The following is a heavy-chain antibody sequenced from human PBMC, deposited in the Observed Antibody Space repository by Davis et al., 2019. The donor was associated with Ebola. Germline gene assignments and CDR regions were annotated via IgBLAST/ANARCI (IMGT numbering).Heavy chain of an antibody. Sequence: GESLKISCEVSGFSLSDYWMAWARQAPGKGLQWVANIRHDGFVFYGDSVKGRFTISKDDAESAVSLQMNDLRAEDTGVYYCAKVAGFSSTWYLDRWGQGTLVTVST. CDR2: IRHDGFV. CDR3: AKVAGFSSTWYLDR. CDR1: GFSLSDYW. J-gene: IGHJ4*02. V-gene: IGHV3-7*01. D-gene: IGHD2-2*01.